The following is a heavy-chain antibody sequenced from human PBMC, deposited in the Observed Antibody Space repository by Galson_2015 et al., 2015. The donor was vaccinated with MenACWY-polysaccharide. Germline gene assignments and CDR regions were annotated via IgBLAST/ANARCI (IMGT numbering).Heavy chain of an antibody. D-gene: IGHD6-13*01. J-gene: IGHJ4*02. Sequence: SLRLSCAASGFTFSSYAMSWVRQAPGKGLEWVSRISANGDSTYYADSVKGRFTISRDNSKNTLYLQMNSLRAEDTAVYYCEKYPAYSSSWYVDYWGQGTLVTVSS. CDR1: GFTFSSYA. CDR3: EKYPAYSSSWYVDY. CDR2: ISANGDST. V-gene: IGHV3-23*01.